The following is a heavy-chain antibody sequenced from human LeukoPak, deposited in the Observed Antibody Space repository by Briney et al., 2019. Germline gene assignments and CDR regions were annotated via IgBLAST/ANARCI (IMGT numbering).Heavy chain of an antibody. J-gene: IGHJ4*02. Sequence: GGSLRLSCEASGFTFSQYWMHWVRQAPGKGLVWVSRIDPDGSSTNYADSVKGRFTISRDNAKNTLYLQLNSLRAEDTAVYYCAREDNSNYAPYFHYWGQGTRVTVPS. D-gene: IGHD4-4*01. V-gene: IGHV3-74*01. CDR2: IDPDGSST. CDR3: AREDNSNYAPYFHY. CDR1: GFTFSQYW.